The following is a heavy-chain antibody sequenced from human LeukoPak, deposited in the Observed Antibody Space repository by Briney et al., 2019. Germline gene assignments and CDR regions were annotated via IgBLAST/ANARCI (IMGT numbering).Heavy chain of an antibody. J-gene: IGHJ4*02. D-gene: IGHD5-18*01. Sequence: GGSLRLSCAASGFTFSTFAMIWVRQPPGKGLEWVSSLISSGAVTYYADSVKGRFTISRDNSKNTVHLQMDSLRAEDSAVYYCAKNAGYSYGLYYFDYWGQGTLVTVSS. CDR2: LISSGAVT. V-gene: IGHV3-23*01. CDR3: AKNAGYSYGLYYFDY. CDR1: GFTFSTFA.